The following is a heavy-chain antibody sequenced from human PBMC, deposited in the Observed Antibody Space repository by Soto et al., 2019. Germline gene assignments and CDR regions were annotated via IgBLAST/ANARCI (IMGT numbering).Heavy chain of an antibody. Sequence: ASVKVSCKASGYTFTGYYMHWVRQAPGQGLEWMGWINPNSGGTNYAQKFQGRVTMTRDTSISTAYMELSRLRSDDTAVYYCSLSSCLTLPFDYWGQGTLVTVSS. CDR3: SLSSCLTLPFDY. D-gene: IGHD2-2*01. CDR2: INPNSGGT. V-gene: IGHV1-2*02. J-gene: IGHJ4*02. CDR1: GYTFTGYY.